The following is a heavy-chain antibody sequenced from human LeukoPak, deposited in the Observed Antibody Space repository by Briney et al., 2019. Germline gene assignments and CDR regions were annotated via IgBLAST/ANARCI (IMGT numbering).Heavy chain of an antibody. CDR1: GFTFDDYA. D-gene: IGHD6-13*01. Sequence: GGSLRLSCAASGFTFDDYAMHWVRQASGKGLEWVSGISWNSGSIGYADSVKGRFTISRDNAKNSLYLQMNSLRAEDTALYYCAKDRVAAAGPRCGMDVWGQGTTVTVSS. CDR3: AKDRVAAAGPRCGMDV. V-gene: IGHV3-9*01. J-gene: IGHJ6*01. CDR2: ISWNSGSI.